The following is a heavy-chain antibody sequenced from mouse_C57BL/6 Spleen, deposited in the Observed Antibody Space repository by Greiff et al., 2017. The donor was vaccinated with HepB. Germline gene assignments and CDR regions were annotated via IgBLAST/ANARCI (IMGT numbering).Heavy chain of an antibody. D-gene: IGHD4-1*01. CDR3: ARDPLTGYYFDY. Sequence: DVQLQESGPGLVKPSQSLSLTCSVTGYSITSGYYWNWIRQFPGNKLEWMGYISYDGSNNYNPSLKNRISITRDTSKNQFFLKLNSVTTEDTATYYCARDPLTGYYFDYWGQGTTLTVSS. V-gene: IGHV3-6*01. CDR1: GYSITSGYY. CDR2: ISYDGSN. J-gene: IGHJ2*01.